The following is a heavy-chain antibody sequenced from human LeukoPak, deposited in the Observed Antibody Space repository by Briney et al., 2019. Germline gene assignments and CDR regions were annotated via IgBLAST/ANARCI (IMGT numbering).Heavy chain of an antibody. CDR2: ISSSSSYI. CDR3: ATPLIASDAFDI. D-gene: IGHD6-13*01. CDR1: GFTLSTYS. V-gene: IGHV3-21*01. J-gene: IGHJ3*02. Sequence: GGSLRLSCAASGFTLSTYSMIWVRQAPGKGLEWVSSISSSSSYIYTADSVKGRFTISRDKAKNSLYLQMNSLRAEDTAIYYCATPLIASDAFDIWGQGTMVTVSS.